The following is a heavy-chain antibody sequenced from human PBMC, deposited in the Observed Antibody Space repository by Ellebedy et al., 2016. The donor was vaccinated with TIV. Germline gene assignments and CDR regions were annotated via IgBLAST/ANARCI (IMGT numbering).Heavy chain of an antibody. CDR3: VKGAYPVPTVMAV. V-gene: IGHV3-30*02. CDR2: IRSDGSNK. J-gene: IGHJ6*02. D-gene: IGHD3-16*01. Sequence: PGGSLRLSCAASGFSTSGMHWVRQAPGKGLEWVAFIRSDGSNKYYADSVQGRFTISRDTSKNTLDLQMTSLRPEDTALYYCVKGAYPVPTVMAVWGQGTMVIVSS. CDR1: GFSTSG.